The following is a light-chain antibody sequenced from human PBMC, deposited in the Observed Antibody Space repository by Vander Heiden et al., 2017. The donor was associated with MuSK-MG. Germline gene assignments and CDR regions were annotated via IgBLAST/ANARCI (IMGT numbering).Light chain of an antibody. CDR1: QSVFYSSSNKNY. J-gene: IGKJ4*01. V-gene: IGKV4-1*01. Sequence: DIVMTQSPDSLAVSLGERATINCKSSQSVFYSSSNKNYVAWYQQKPGQPPRLLISWASIRESGVPDRFTGSGSGTDFTLTISSRQAEDVALYYCQQYDNTPPLTFGGGTKVEI. CDR2: WAS. CDR3: QQYDNTPPLT.